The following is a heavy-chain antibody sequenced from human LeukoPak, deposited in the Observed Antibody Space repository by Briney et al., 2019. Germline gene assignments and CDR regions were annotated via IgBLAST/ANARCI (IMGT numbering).Heavy chain of an antibody. Sequence: SETLSLTCIVSGVSISNYYWSWIRQPPGKGLERIGYVYNSGRTSYNPYLKGRVSISADMPKNQFSLKLTSVTAADTAVYYCARGYFYWGQGALVTVSS. D-gene: IGHD3-9*01. J-gene: IGHJ4*02. CDR1: GVSISNYY. V-gene: IGHV4-4*08. CDR3: ARGYFY. CDR2: VYNSGRT.